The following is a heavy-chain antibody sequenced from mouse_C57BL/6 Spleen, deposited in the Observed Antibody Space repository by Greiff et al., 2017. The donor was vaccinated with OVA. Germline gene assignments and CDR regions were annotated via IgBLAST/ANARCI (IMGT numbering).Heavy chain of an antibody. CDR1: GYTFTDYE. V-gene: IGHV1-15*01. Sequence: QVHVKQSGAELVRPGASVTLSCKASGYTFTDYEMHWVKQTPVHGLEWIGAIDPETGGTAYNQKFKGKAILTAVTSASTAYMELSSLTNEDSAVYYCTVYYDYAMDYWGQGTSVTVSS. J-gene: IGHJ4*01. CDR3: TVYYDYAMDY. D-gene: IGHD2-4*01. CDR2: IDPETGGT.